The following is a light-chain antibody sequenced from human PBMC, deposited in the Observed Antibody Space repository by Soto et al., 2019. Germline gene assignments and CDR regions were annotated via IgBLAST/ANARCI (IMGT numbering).Light chain of an antibody. Sequence: EIVLTQSPATLSLSPGERATLSCRSSQSVSSYLAWYQQKPGQVPRLLIYDASNRATGIPARFSGSGSGTDFTLTISSLEPEDFAVYYCQQRYSWPPITFGQGTRLEIK. CDR2: DAS. J-gene: IGKJ5*01. CDR3: QQRYSWPPIT. V-gene: IGKV3-11*01. CDR1: QSVSSY.